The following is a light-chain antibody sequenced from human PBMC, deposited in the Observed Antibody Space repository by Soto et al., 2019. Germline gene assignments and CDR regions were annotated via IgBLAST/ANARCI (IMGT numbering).Light chain of an antibody. J-gene: IGKJ1*01. CDR2: DAS. Sequence: DIQMTQSPSTLSASVGDRVTITFRASQSISSWLAWYQQKPGKAPKLLIYDASSLESGVPSRFSGSGSGTEFTLTISSLQPDDFATYYCQQYNSYWTFGQGNKVEIK. CDR1: QSISSW. V-gene: IGKV1-5*01. CDR3: QQYNSYWT.